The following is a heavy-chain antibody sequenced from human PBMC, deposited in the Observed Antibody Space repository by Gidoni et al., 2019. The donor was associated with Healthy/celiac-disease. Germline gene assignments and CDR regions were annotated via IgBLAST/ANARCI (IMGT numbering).Heavy chain of an antibody. CDR2: IWYDGSNK. V-gene: IGHV3-33*01. D-gene: IGHD6-25*01. J-gene: IGHJ3*02. Sequence: QVQLVESGGGVVQPGRSLRLSCAATGFTFRTYVMHWFRQAPGKGLEGVAVIWYDGSNKYYADSVKGRFTIARDNSKNTLYLQINSLRAEYTAVYYCATIGGGTTNDAFDIWGQGTMVTVSS. CDR3: ATIGGGTTNDAFDI. CDR1: GFTFRTYV.